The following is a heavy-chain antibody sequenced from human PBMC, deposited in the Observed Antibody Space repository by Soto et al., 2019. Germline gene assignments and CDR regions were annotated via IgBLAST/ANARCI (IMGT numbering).Heavy chain of an antibody. J-gene: IGHJ4*02. CDR3: ARKTDSGNSGDF. Sequence: LSWAASEVTIGGYDVHRVRKTPGKGLEWVAVISYDGSNKYYADSVKGRFTISRDNSKNTLYLQMNSLRVEDTAVYNCARKTDSGNSGDFWGRGTPVTVSS. CDR1: EVTIGGYD. CDR2: ISYDGSNK. D-gene: IGHD3-22*01. V-gene: IGHV3-30*14.